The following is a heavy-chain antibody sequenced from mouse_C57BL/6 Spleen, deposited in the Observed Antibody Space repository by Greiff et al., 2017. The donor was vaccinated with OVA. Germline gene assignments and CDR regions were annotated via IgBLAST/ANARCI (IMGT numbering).Heavy chain of an antibody. V-gene: IGHV1-50*01. CDR1: GYTFTSYW. J-gene: IGHJ4*01. Sequence: VQLQQPGAELVKPGASVKLSCKASGYTFTSYWMQWVKQRPGQGLEWIGEIDPSDSYTNYNQKFKGKATLTVDTSASTAYMQLSSLTSEDSAVDYCARGGYYYAMDYWGQGTSVTVSS. CDR2: IDPSDSYT. CDR3: ARGGYYYAMDY.